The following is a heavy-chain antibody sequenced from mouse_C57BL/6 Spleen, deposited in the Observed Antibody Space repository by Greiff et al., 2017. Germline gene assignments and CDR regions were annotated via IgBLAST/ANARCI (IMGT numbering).Heavy chain of an antibody. Sequence: EVQLQESGPELVKPGASVKIPCKASGYTFTDYNMDWVKQSHGKSLEWIGDINPNNGGTIYNQKFKGKATLTVDKSSSTAYMELRSLTSEDTAVYYCARPLRYSKGGFDYWGQGTTLTVSS. CDR1: GYTFTDYN. CDR2: INPNNGGT. V-gene: IGHV1-18*01. CDR3: ARPLRYSKGGFDY. D-gene: IGHD1-1*01. J-gene: IGHJ2*01.